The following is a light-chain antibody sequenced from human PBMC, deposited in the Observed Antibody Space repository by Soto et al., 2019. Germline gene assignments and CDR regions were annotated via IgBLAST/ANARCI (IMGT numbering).Light chain of an antibody. J-gene: IGKJ4*01. CDR1: QYINTR. V-gene: IGKV3D-11*03. Sequence: EIVLTQSPATLSSFPGDRVTLSCRASQYINTRLAWYQHRPGQSPRLLIYQTSLRAAGIPARFSASGSGTDFTLTISDVQPEDFAVYYCQQYGRSITFGGGTKVDIK. CDR2: QTS. CDR3: QQYGRSIT.